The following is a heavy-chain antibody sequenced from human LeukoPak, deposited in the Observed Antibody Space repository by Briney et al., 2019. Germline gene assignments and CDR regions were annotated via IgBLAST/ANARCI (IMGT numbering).Heavy chain of an antibody. V-gene: IGHV4-39*01. CDR2: IYYSGST. CDR3: ARGPGGGEEEYYFDY. Sequence: KPSETLSLTCTVSGGSISSSSYYWGWIRQPPGKGLEWIGSIYYSGSTYYNPSLKSRVTISVDTSKNQFSLKLSSVTAADTAVYYCARGPGGGEEEYYFDYWGQGTLVTVSS. J-gene: IGHJ4*02. D-gene: IGHD3-16*01. CDR1: GGSISSSSYY.